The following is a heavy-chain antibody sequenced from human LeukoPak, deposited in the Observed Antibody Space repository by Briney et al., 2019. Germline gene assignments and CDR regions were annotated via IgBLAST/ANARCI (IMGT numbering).Heavy chain of an antibody. CDR1: GCTFSIYT. V-gene: IGHV3-23*01. CDR2: INYNGDNK. J-gene: IGHJ4*02. Sequence: GGSLRLSCAASGCTFSIYTMNWVRQAPGKGLEWVSIINYNGDNKYYADSVQGRFTISRDNSKNTVYLQMNSLRAEDTAIYYCAKDGHCPGALCPTQIAVAGYNDNWGQGTLVTVSS. D-gene: IGHD6-19*01. CDR3: AKDGHCPGALCPTQIAVAGYNDN.